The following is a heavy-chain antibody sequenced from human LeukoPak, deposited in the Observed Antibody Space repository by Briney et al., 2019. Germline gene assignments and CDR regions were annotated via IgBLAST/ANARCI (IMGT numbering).Heavy chain of an antibody. CDR1: GGSCSGYY. D-gene: IGHD6-19*01. CDR2: INHSGIT. J-gene: IGHJ4*02. Sequence: PSETLSLTCAVYGGSCSGYYWNWIRQPPGKGLEWIGEINHSGITNYNPSLKSRVTISVDTSKNQFSLKLSSVTAADTAVYYCARIAVAGFDYWGQGTLVTVSS. CDR3: ARIAVAGFDY. V-gene: IGHV4-34*01.